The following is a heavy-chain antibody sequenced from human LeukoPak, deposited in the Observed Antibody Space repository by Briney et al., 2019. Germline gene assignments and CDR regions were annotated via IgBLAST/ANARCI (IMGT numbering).Heavy chain of an antibody. V-gene: IGHV3-23*01. CDR1: GFTFTSYA. D-gene: IGHD3-22*01. Sequence: GGSLRLSCAASGFTFTSYAMNWVRQAPGKGLEWVSAISGSGGRTYYADSVKGRFTISRDNSKNTLYLQMNSLRAEDTAVYYCAKDYYDSSGYPSYLDYWGQGTLVTVSS. J-gene: IGHJ4*02. CDR3: AKDYYDSSGYPSYLDY. CDR2: ISGSGGRT.